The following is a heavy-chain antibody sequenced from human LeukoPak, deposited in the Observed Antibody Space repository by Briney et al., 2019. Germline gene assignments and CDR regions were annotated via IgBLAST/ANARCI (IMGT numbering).Heavy chain of an antibody. CDR3: ARSGYYYDSSDYSRFDY. D-gene: IGHD3-22*01. Sequence: SETLSLTCAVYGGSFSGYYWGWIRQPPGKGLEWIGYIYYSGSTNYNPSLKSRLTISVDTSKNQFSLKLSSVTAADTAVYYCARSGYYYDSSDYSRFDYWGQGTLVTVSS. J-gene: IGHJ4*02. V-gene: IGHV4-59*01. CDR2: IYYSGST. CDR1: GGSFSGYY.